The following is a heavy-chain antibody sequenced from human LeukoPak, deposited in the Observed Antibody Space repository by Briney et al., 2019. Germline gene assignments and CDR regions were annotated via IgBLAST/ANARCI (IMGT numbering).Heavy chain of an antibody. J-gene: IGHJ4*02. CDR2: IYYSGST. CDR1: GGSLSRGDYY. V-gene: IGHV4-30-4*01. D-gene: IGHD4-17*01. Sequence: SETLSLTCTVSGGSLSRGDYYWSWIRPPPGKGLERVGYIYYSGSTYYNPSLKSRVTISVDTSRNQFSLELSSVTATDTAVYYCARAMTTVTTFLDYWGQGTLVTVSS. CDR3: ARAMTTVTTFLDY.